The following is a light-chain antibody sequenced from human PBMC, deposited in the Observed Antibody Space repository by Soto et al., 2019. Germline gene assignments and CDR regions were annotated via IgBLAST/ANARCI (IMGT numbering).Light chain of an antibody. CDR2: DAS. J-gene: IGKJ3*01. Sequence: DIQMTQSPSSLSASVGDRVTVTCQASQDITNYLNWYQQKPGKAPKLLIYDASNLETGVPSRFSGSGSGTDFTVTITSLQPEDIEIYYCQQYDNLPFTFGPGTKVDIK. V-gene: IGKV1-33*01. CDR3: QQYDNLPFT. CDR1: QDITNY.